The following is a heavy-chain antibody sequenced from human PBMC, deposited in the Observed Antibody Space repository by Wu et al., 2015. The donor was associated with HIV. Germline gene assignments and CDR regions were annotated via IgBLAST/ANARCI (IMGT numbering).Heavy chain of an antibody. D-gene: IGHD3-10*01. CDR2: INPNSGGS. V-gene: IGHV1-2*02. CDR1: GYTFTGYQ. CDR3: ARITRLNYGSGVSPTAYFQH. J-gene: IGHJ1*01. Sequence: QVQLLQSGAEVKKPGASLKVSCKASGYTFTGYQIHWVRQAPGQGLEWVGWINPNSGGSGFAQKFQGRVTMTRDTSISTAYMELSRLRSDDTAVYYCARITRLNYGSGVSPTAYFQHWGQGHPGHRLL.